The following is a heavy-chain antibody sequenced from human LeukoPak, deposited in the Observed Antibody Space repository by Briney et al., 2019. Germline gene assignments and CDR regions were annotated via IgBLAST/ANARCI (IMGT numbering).Heavy chain of an antibody. D-gene: IGHD3-22*01. V-gene: IGHV3-48*01. CDR3: ARVSPYEDGH. CDR1: GLPFSSSS. Sequence: GGSLRLSCVVSGLPFSSSSMNWVRQVQGKGLEWLSYISTNSGTVHYANSVKGRFTVSRDNARSSLFLQMDSLRVEDTGVYFCARVSPYEDGHWGQGTLVTVS. CDR2: ISTNSGTV. J-gene: IGHJ4*01.